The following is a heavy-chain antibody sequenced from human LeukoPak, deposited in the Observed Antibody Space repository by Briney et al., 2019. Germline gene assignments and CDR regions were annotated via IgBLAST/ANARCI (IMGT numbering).Heavy chain of an antibody. V-gene: IGHV1-2*02. J-gene: IGHJ5*02. CDR1: GYTFTGYY. D-gene: IGHD2-2*01. Sequence: ASVKVSCKASGYTFTGYYMHWVRQAPGQGLEWMGWINPNSGGTNYAQKFQGRVTMTRDTSITTAYMELSRLRSDDTAVYYCARLLSSDQGWFDPWGQGTLVTVSS. CDR3: ARLLSSDQGWFDP. CDR2: INPNSGGT.